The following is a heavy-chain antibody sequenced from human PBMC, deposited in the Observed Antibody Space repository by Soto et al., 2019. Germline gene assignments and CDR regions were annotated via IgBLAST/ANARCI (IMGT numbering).Heavy chain of an antibody. CDR2: IYYSGST. CDR1: GGSISSGYYY. Sequence: QVQLQESGPGLVKPSQTLYLTCTVSGGSISSGYYYWSWIRQPPGKGLEWIGYIYYSGSTYYNPSLKSRVTISVDTSNNQFSLKLSSVTAADTAVYYCARDRDCSGGSCFLHPKSCGMDVWGQGTTVTVSS. J-gene: IGHJ6*02. CDR3: ARDRDCSGGSCFLHPKSCGMDV. D-gene: IGHD2-15*01. V-gene: IGHV4-30-4*01.